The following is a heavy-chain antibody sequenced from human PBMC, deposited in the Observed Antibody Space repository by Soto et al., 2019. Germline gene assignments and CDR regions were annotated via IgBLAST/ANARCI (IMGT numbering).Heavy chain of an antibody. D-gene: IGHD1-26*01. CDR1: GYSFTSYW. CDR3: ARRRSGSYADY. V-gene: IGHV5-10-1*04. CDR2: IDPSDSDT. J-gene: IGHJ4*02. Sequence: GESLKISCKGSGYSFTSYWTSWVRQMPGKGLECMGSIDPSDSDTNYSPSFQGQVTISADKSISTAYLQWSSLKASDTAMYYCARRRSGSYADYWGQGTRVTVSS.